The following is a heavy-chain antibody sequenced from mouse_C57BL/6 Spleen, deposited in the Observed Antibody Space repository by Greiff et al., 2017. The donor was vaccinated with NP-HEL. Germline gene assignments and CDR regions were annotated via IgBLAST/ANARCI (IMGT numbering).Heavy chain of an antibody. D-gene: IGHD1-1*01. CDR1: GYSITSGYY. CDR3: ARDGSSFDD. CDR2: ISYDGSN. Sequence: EVHLVESGPGLVKPSQSLSLTCSVTGYSITSGYYWNWIRQFPGNKLEWMGYISYDGSNNYNPSLKNRISITRDTSKNQFFLKLNSVTTEDTATYYSARDGSSFDDWGQGTTLTVSS. V-gene: IGHV3-6*01. J-gene: IGHJ2*01.